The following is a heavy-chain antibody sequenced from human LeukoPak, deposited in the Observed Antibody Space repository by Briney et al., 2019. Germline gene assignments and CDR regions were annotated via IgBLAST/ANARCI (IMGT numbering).Heavy chain of an antibody. CDR1: GASIRSGDYY. Sequence: SQTLSLTCTVSGASIRSGDYYWSWIRQPPGKGLEWIGSIYYSGSTYYNPSLKSRVTISVDTSKNQFSLKLSSVTAADTAVYYCARHDFWSGYRDYFDYWGQGTLVTVSS. J-gene: IGHJ4*02. CDR3: ARHDFWSGYRDYFDY. D-gene: IGHD3-3*01. CDR2: IYYSGST. V-gene: IGHV4-39*01.